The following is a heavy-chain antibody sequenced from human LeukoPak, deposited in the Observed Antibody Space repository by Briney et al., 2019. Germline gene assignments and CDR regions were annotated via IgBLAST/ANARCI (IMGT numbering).Heavy chain of an antibody. CDR2: IIPIFGTA. CDR1: GGTFSSYA. J-gene: IGHJ5*02. Sequence: SVKVSCKASGGTFSSYAISWVRQAPGQGLEWMGGIIPIFGTANYAQKFQGRVTITADESTSTAYMELSSLRSEDTAVYYCARGDIVVLPAGIPHNWFDPWGQGTLVTVSS. V-gene: IGHV1-69*13. D-gene: IGHD2-2*02. CDR3: ARGDIVVLPAGIPHNWFDP.